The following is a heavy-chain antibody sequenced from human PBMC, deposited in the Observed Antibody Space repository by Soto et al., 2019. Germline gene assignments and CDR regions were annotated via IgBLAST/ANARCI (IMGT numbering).Heavy chain of an antibody. Sequence: GASVKVSCKASGYTFTSYGISWVRQAPGQGLEWMGWISAYNGNTNYAQKLQGRVTMTTDTSTSTAYMELRSLRSDDTAVYYCARARIAAAGTFPRYYGMDVWGQGTTVTVS. D-gene: IGHD6-13*01. CDR2: ISAYNGNT. V-gene: IGHV1-18*01. CDR3: ARARIAAAGTFPRYYGMDV. J-gene: IGHJ6*02. CDR1: GYTFTSYG.